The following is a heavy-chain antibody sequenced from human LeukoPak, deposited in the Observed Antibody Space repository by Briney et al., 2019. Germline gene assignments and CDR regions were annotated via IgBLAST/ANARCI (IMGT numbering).Heavy chain of an antibody. CDR1: GGTFNNYT. CDR3: ARDGLIAASLGWVNY. CDR2: IIPIFGTA. D-gene: IGHD6-13*01. J-gene: IGHJ4*02. V-gene: IGHV1-69*06. Sequence: ASVKVSCKASGGTFNNYTISWVRQAPGQGLEWMGGIIPIFGTANYAQKFQGRVTITADKSTSTVYMDLSSLRSEDTAVYYCARDGLIAASLGWVNYWGQGTLVTVSS.